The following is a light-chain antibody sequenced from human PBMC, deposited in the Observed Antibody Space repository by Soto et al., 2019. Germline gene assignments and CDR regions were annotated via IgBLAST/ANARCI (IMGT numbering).Light chain of an antibody. CDR3: LQDHTYPYP. J-gene: IGKJ2*01. Sequence: AVQMTQSPSSLSASVEDRVTITCRASQDIRNHLGWYQQKPGEAPKVLVYPAYALQSGVPSRFSGSGFGTHFTLTIDNLQPEDVSTFYCLQDHTYPYPFGQGTNLEI. CDR2: PAY. V-gene: IGKV1-6*01. CDR1: QDIRNH.